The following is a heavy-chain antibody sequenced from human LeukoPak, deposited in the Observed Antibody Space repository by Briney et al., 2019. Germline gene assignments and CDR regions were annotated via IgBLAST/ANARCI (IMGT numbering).Heavy chain of an antibody. D-gene: IGHD3-22*01. CDR1: GGTFSSYA. CDR3: ARTLTYDSSGYDYEAFDI. CDR2: IIPIFGTA. V-gene: IGHV1-69*05. Sequence: GASVKVSCKASGGTFSSYAISWVRQAPGQGLEWMGGIIPIFGTANYAQKFQGRVTITTDESTSTAYMELSSLRSEDTAVYYCARTLTYDSSGYDYEAFDIWGHGTMVTVSS. J-gene: IGHJ3*02.